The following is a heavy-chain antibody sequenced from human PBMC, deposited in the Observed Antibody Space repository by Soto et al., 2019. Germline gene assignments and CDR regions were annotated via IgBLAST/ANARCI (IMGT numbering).Heavy chain of an antibody. D-gene: IGHD3-9*01. Sequence: PGGSLRLSCAASGFTFSSYAMSWVRQAPGKGLEWVSAISGSGGSTYYADSVKGRFTISRDNSKNTLYLQMNSLRAEDTAVYYCAKPDNFDWLPDYFDYWGQGTLVTVSS. V-gene: IGHV3-23*01. CDR2: ISGSGGST. CDR1: GFTFSSYA. J-gene: IGHJ4*02. CDR3: AKPDNFDWLPDYFDY.